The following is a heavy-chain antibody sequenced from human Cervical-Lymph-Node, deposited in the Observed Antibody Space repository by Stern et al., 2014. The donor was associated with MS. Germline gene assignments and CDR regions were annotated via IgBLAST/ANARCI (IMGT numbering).Heavy chain of an antibody. CDR1: GYTFTGYY. CDR2: INPNSGGT. D-gene: IGHD5-18*01. J-gene: IGHJ3*02. Sequence: VQLVESGAEVKKPGASVKVSCKASGYTFTGYYMHWVRQAPGQGLEWMGWINPNSGGTNYAQKFQGRVTMTRDTSISTAYMELSRLRSDDTAVYYCAGEWIQLWSHDAFDIWGQGTMVTVSS. V-gene: IGHV1-2*02. CDR3: AGEWIQLWSHDAFDI.